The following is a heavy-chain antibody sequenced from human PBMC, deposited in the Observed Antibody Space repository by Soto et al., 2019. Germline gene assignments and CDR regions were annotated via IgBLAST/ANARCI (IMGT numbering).Heavy chain of an antibody. CDR1: GFSFSSYA. CDR3: AKDQGYSSGYYGFDY. D-gene: IGHD3-22*01. CDR2: ISGSGGST. V-gene: IGHV3-23*01. J-gene: IGHJ4*02. Sequence: EVQLLESGGGLVQPGGSLRLSCAASGFSFSSYAMSWVRQAPGKGLEWVSAISGSGGSTYYADSVKGRFTISRDNSKSTLYLQMNSLRAEDTAVYYCAKDQGYSSGYYGFDYWGQGTLVTVSS.